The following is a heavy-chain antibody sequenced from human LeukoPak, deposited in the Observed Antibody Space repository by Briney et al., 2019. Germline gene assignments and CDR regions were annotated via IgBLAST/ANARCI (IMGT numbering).Heavy chain of an antibody. D-gene: IGHD4-4*01. CDR1: GFTFSDYY. CDR2: ISSSGSTI. V-gene: IGHV3-11*01. Sequence: PGGSLRLSCAASGFTFSDYYMSWIRQAPGKGLEWASYISSSGSTIYYADSVKGRFTISRDNAKNSLYLQMNSLRAEDTAVYYCAMGLQYVGVEAFDIWGQGTMVTVSS. CDR3: AMGLQYVGVEAFDI. J-gene: IGHJ3*02.